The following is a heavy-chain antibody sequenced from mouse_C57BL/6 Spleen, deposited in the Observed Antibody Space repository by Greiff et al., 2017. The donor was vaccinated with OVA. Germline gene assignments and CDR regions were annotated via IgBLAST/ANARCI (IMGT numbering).Heavy chain of an antibody. CDR2: IYPGDGDT. V-gene: IGHV1-82*01. CDR3: ARTIDLPIFDY. J-gene: IGHJ2*01. CDR1: GYAFSSSW. Sequence: VQLQQSGPELVKPGASVKISCKASGYAFSSSWMNWVKQRPGKGLEWIGRIYPGDGDTNYNGKFKGKATLTADKSSSTAYMQLSSLTSEDSAVYFCARTIDLPIFDYWGQGTTLTVSS. D-gene: IGHD2-1*01.